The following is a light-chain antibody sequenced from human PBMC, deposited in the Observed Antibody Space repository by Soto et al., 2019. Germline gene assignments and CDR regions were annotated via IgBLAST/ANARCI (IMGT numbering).Light chain of an antibody. CDR2: DAS. CDR3: QQYDNWPPYT. J-gene: IGKJ2*01. CDR1: QSVSSN. Sequence: EIVMTQSPATLSVSPGERATLPCRASQSVSSNLAWYQQKPGQAPRLLIYDASTRASGIPPRFSGSGSGTEFTLTISSLQSEDFAVYYCQQYDNWPPYTFGQGTKLEIK. V-gene: IGKV3-15*01.